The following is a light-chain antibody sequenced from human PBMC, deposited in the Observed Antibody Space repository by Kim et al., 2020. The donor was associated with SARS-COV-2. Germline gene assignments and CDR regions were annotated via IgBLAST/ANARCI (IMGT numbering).Light chain of an antibody. CDR1: QSVRSSD. CDR3: QQYGNSPRYT. CDR2: AAS. J-gene: IGKJ2*01. Sequence: SQGESATLSCRASQSVRSSDLAWYQQKPGQAPRLLISAASSRATGIPDRFSGSGSGTDFTLTISRLEPEDFAVYYCQQYGNSPRYTFGQGTKLEI. V-gene: IGKV3-20*01.